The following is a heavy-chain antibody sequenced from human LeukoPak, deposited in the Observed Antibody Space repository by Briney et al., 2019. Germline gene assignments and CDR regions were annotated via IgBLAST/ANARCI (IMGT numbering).Heavy chain of an antibody. J-gene: IGHJ6*02. V-gene: IGHV1-46*01. Sequence: ASVKVSCKTSGYTXTSYYMNWVRQAPGQGLEWMGITNPSGGSTSYAQKFQDRVAMTRDTSTSTVYMELASLTSEDTAVYYCARDGATDGMDVWGQGTTVTVSS. CDR1: GYTXTSYY. D-gene: IGHD5-12*01. CDR3: ARDGATDGMDV. CDR2: TNPSGGST.